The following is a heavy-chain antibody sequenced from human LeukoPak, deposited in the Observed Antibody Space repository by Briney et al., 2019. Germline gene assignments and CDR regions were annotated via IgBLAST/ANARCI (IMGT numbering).Heavy chain of an antibody. Sequence: GGSLRLSCAASGFTFSSYSMNWVRQAPGKGLEWVSSISSSSSYIYYADSVKGRFTISRDNAKNSLYLQMNSLRAEDTAVYYCAKDDAWLRFGEWSQGTLVTVSS. J-gene: IGHJ4*02. CDR2: ISSSSSYI. CDR3: AKDDAWLRFGE. D-gene: IGHD3-10*01. V-gene: IGHV3-21*04. CDR1: GFTFSSYS.